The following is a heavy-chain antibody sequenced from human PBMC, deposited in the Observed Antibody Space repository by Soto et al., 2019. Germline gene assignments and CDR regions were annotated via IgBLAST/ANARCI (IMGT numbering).Heavy chain of an antibody. CDR1: GFTFSSYG. D-gene: IGHD2-2*02. V-gene: IGHV3-30*02. J-gene: IGHJ3*02. CDR2: IFYDGRNE. Sequence: QVQLVESGGGVAQPGGSLRLSCTASGFTFSSYGMHWVRQAPGKGLEWVAFIFYDGRNEYYADSVKGRFTISRANSKSTLYLQMNSLRPEDAAVYYCAKYCSSAICYIGSFDIWGQGTMVTVSS. CDR3: AKYCSSAICYIGSFDI.